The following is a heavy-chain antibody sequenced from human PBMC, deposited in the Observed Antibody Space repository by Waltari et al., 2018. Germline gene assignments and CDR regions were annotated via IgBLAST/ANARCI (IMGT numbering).Heavy chain of an antibody. CDR3: ARRRESRKVGFLIDY. CDR1: GDFIGSSYSY. Sequence: QLQLQESGPGLVKHSEPLSLTCTASGDFIGSSYSYWEWFRQPPGNGLEWIGSVYYSGTTYYNPSLKSRGTLSVDTPKNKFSLRLNSVTAADTAVYYCARRRESRKVGFLIDYWGPGTLVTVSS. CDR2: VYYSGTT. D-gene: IGHD1-26*01. J-gene: IGHJ4*02. V-gene: IGHV4-39*01.